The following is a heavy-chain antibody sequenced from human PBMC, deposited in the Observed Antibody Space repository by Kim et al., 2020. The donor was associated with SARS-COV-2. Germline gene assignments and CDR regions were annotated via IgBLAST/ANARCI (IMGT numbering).Heavy chain of an antibody. Sequence: AHSVKCRFTHSRDHATNSLYLQMNSLRAEDTALYYCAKGIAAAALVPFDYWGQGTLVTVSS. J-gene: IGHJ4*02. CDR3: AKGIAAAALVPFDY. V-gene: IGHV3-9*01. D-gene: IGHD6-13*01.